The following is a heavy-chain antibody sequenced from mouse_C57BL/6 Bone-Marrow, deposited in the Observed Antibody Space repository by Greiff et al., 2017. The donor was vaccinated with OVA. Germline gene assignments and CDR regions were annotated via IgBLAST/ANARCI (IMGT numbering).Heavy chain of an antibody. V-gene: IGHV1-82*01. CDR3: ARGGGTYYSNLFAY. Sequence: QVQLQQSGPELVKPGASVKISCKASGYAFSSSWMNWVKQRPGKGLEWIGRIYPGDGDTNYNGKFKGKATLTADKSSSTAYMQLSSLTSEDSAVYFCARGGGTYYSNLFAYWGQGTLVTVSA. CDR2: IYPGDGDT. CDR1: GYAFSSSW. J-gene: IGHJ3*01. D-gene: IGHD2-5*01.